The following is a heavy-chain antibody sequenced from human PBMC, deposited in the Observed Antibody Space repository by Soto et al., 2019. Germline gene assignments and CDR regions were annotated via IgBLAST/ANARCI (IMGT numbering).Heavy chain of an antibody. Sequence: ASVKVSCKASGYTFTSYAMHWVRQAPGQRLEWMGWINAGNGNTKYSQKFQGRVTITRDTSASTAYMELSSLRSEDTAVYYCARVNVVVAATPYFDYWGQGTLVTVSS. J-gene: IGHJ4*02. CDR3: ARVNVVVAATPYFDY. D-gene: IGHD2-15*01. CDR2: INAGNGNT. CDR1: GYTFTSYA. V-gene: IGHV1-3*01.